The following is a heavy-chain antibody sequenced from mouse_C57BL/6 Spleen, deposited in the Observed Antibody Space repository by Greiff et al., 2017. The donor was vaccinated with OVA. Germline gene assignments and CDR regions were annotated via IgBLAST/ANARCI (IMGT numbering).Heavy chain of an antibody. J-gene: IGHJ3*01. V-gene: IGHV1-55*01. CDR2: IYPGSGST. CDR3: AREDGSSYVWFAY. D-gene: IGHD1-1*01. CDR1: GYTFTSYW. Sequence: QVQLQQPGAELVKPGASVKMSCKASGYTFTSYWITWVKQRPGQGLEWIGDIYPGSGSTNYNEKFKSKATLTVDTSSSTAYMQLSSLTSEDSAVYDCAREDGSSYVWFAYWGQGTLVTVSA.